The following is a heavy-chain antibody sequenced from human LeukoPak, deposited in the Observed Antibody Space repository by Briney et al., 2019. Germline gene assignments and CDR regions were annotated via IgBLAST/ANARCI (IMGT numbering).Heavy chain of an antibody. D-gene: IGHD5-12*01. CDR3: TPTRRGGYPYYYYYYMDV. V-gene: IGHV3-15*01. CDR1: GFTFGDYA. J-gene: IGHJ6*03. Sequence: PGQSLRLSCTASGFTFGDYAMSWFRQAPGKGLEWVGRIKSKTDGGTTDYAAPVKGRFTISRDDSKNTLYLQMNSLKTEDTAVYYCTPTRRGGYPYYYYYYMDVWGKGTTVTVSS. CDR2: IKSKTDGGTT.